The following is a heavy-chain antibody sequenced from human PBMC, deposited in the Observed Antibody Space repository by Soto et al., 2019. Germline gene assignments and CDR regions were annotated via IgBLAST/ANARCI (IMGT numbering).Heavy chain of an antibody. CDR2: IYYSGST. CDR1: GGSISSSSYY. D-gene: IGHD6-19*01. Sequence: PSETLSLTCTVSGGSISSSSYYWGWIRQPPGKGLEWIGSIYYSGSTYYNPSLKSRVTISVDTSKNQFSLKLSSVTAADTAVYYCATPLPPVAGPPDYGMDGWGQGTTVTVSS. CDR3: ATPLPPVAGPPDYGMDG. V-gene: IGHV4-39*01. J-gene: IGHJ6*02.